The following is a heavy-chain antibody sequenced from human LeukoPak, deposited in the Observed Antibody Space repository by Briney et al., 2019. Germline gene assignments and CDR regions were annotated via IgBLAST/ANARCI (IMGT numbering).Heavy chain of an antibody. J-gene: IGHJ4*02. V-gene: IGHV1-69*04. CDR3: ARHHPRNTVDF. CDR2: IIPILGIA. Sequence: SVKVSCKASGGTFSSYAISWVRQAPGQGLEWMGRIIPILGIANYAQKFQGRVTITADKSTSTAYMELSSLRSEDTAVYYCARHHPRNTVDFWGQGTLVAVSS. D-gene: IGHD2-8*02. CDR1: GGTFSSYA.